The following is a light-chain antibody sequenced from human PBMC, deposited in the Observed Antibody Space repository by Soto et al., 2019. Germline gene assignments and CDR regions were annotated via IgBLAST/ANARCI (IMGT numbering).Light chain of an antibody. V-gene: IGKV3-20*01. CDR2: GAS. CDR1: QSVRSNY. Sequence: EIVLPQSPGTLSLSPGDRATLSCRASQSVRSNYLAWYQQKPGQAPRLLLYGASSRAIGIPDRFSGSGSGTEFTLTISRLEPEDLAVYYCQQYDTSPPLTFGGGTKVEIK. CDR3: QQYDTSPPLT. J-gene: IGKJ4*01.